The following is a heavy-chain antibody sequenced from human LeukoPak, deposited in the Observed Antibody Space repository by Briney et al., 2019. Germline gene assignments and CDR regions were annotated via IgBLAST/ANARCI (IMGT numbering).Heavy chain of an antibody. D-gene: IGHD3-10*01. CDR1: GXTFSSYN. Sequence: GGSLRLSCAASGXTFSSYNMNWVRQAPGKGLEWVSYISSSSTIYYADSVKGRFTISRDNAKNSLYLQMNSLRDEDTAVYYCGRDFGSGDYWGQGTLVTVSS. V-gene: IGHV3-48*02. J-gene: IGHJ4*02. CDR2: ISSSSTI. CDR3: GRDFGSGDY.